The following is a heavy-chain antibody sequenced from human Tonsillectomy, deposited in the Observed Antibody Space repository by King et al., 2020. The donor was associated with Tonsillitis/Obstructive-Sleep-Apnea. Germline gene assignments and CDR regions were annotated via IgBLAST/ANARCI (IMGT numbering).Heavy chain of an antibody. D-gene: IGHD2-15*01. Sequence: VQLQESGPGLVKPSETLSLTCTVSGGSISGYYWSWIRQPPGKGLEWIGYIYYSGSTNYNPSLKSRVTISVDTSKNQFSLKLSSVTAADTAVYYCAREEGYCSGGSCYPDAFDIWGQGTMVTVSS. CDR1: GGSISGYY. CDR3: AREEGYCSGGSCYPDAFDI. CDR2: IYYSGST. V-gene: IGHV4-59*01. J-gene: IGHJ3*02.